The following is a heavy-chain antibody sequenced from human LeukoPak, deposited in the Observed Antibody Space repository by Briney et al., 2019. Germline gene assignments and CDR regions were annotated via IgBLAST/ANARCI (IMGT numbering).Heavy chain of an antibody. CDR3: AREAVTVLRYYYYGMDV. J-gene: IGHJ6*02. D-gene: IGHD4-17*01. CDR2: ISAYNGNT. V-gene: IGHV1-18*01. Sequence: ASVKVSCKASGYTFTSYGISWVRQAPGQGLEWMGWISAYNGNTNYAQKLQGRGTMNTDTSTSTAYMELRSLRSDDTAVYYCAREAVTVLRYYYYGMDVWGQGTTVTVSS. CDR1: GYTFTSYG.